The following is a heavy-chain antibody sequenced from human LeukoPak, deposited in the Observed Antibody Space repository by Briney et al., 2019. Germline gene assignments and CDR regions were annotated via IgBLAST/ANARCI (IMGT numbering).Heavy chain of an antibody. D-gene: IGHD3-10*01. Sequence: GGSLRLSCAASGFTFSSYGMHWVRQAPGKGLEWVAVISYDGSNKYYADSVKGRFTISRDNSKNSLYLQMNSPRAEDTAVYYCARDDPNYYGSGSYASWGQGTLVTVSS. CDR3: ARDDPNYYGSGSYAS. J-gene: IGHJ5*02. V-gene: IGHV3-30*03. CDR1: GFTFSSYG. CDR2: ISYDGSNK.